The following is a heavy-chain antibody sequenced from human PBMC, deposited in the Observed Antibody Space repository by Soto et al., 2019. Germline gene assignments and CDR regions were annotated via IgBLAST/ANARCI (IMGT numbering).Heavy chain of an antibody. CDR3: ARVSLLYYDFWSGPLRNWFDP. J-gene: IGHJ5*02. V-gene: IGHV4-34*01. CDR2: INHSGST. Sequence: SETLSLTCAVYGGSFSGYYWSWIRQPPGKGLEWIGEINHSGSTNYNPSLKSRVTISVDASKNQFSLKLSSVTAADTAVYYCARVSLLYYDFWSGPLRNWFDPWGQGTLVTVSS. D-gene: IGHD3-3*01. CDR1: GGSFSGYY.